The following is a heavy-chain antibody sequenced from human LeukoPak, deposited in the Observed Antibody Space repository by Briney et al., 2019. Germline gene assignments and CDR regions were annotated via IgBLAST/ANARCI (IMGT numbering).Heavy chain of an antibody. CDR2: ISGYNGNT. Sequence: GESLKVSCKASGYSFSSYGITWVRQAPGQGLEWMGWISGYNGNTNYALKLRGRVTMTTDTSTSTAYMELRSLRSDDTAVYYCARDNYYGSGSFIRWFDPWGQGTLVTVSS. CDR3: ARDNYYGSGSFIRWFDP. V-gene: IGHV1-18*01. CDR1: GYSFSSYG. J-gene: IGHJ5*02. D-gene: IGHD3-10*01.